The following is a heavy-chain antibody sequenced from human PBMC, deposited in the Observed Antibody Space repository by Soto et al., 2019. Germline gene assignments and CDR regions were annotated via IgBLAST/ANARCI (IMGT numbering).Heavy chain of an antibody. V-gene: IGHV3-74*01. CDR2: VNNDGSET. CDR1: GFTFSNYW. Sequence: EVQLVESGGDLIQPGGSLRLSCAASGFTFSNYWMHWVRQAPGKGLVWVSRVNNDGSETIYADSVKGRFTVSRDNAKXXXXXXXXXXXXXXXXXXXXXXXXXDHAFDIWGQGTMVTVSS. CDR3: XXXXXDHAFDI. J-gene: IGHJ3*02.